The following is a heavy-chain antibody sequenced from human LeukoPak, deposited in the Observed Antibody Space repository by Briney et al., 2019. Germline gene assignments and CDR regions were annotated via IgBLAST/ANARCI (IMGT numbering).Heavy chain of an antibody. CDR3: ARDFSTHPPEGGTTAPAWFDP. J-gene: IGHJ5*02. V-gene: IGHV1-2*02. Sequence: ASVKVSCKASGYTFTGYYMHWVRQAPGQGLKWMGWINPNSGGTNYAQKFQGRVTMTRDTSISTAYMELSRLRSDDTAVYYCARDFSTHPPEGGTTAPAWFDPWGQGTLVTVSS. D-gene: IGHD1-7*01. CDR1: GYTFTGYY. CDR2: INPNSGGT.